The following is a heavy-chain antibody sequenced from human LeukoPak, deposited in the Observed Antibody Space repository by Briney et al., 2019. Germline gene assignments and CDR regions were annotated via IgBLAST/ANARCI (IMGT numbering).Heavy chain of an antibody. V-gene: IGHV3-48*03. CDR1: GFTFSSYE. CDR3: ARELGDYYGSGMESYGMDV. J-gene: IGHJ6*04. Sequence: GGSLRLSCAASGFTFSSYEMNWVRQAPGEGLEWVSYISSSGSTIYYADSVKGRFTISRDNAKNSLYLQMNSLRAEDTAVYYCARELGDYYGSGMESYGMDVWGKGTTVTVSS. D-gene: IGHD3-10*01. CDR2: ISSSGSTI.